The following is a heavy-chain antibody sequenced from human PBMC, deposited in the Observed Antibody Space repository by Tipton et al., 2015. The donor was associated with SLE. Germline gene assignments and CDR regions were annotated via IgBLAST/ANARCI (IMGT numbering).Heavy chain of an antibody. V-gene: IGHV3-30*18. D-gene: IGHD2-15*01. Sequence: SLRLSCAASGFTFSSYGMHWVRQAPGKGLEWVAVISYDGSNKYYADSVKGRFTISRDNSKNTLYLQMNSLRAEDTAVYYCAKDLLGSYFDYWGQGTLVTVSS. CDR1: GFTFSSYG. J-gene: IGHJ4*02. CDR2: ISYDGSNK. CDR3: AKDLLGSYFDY.